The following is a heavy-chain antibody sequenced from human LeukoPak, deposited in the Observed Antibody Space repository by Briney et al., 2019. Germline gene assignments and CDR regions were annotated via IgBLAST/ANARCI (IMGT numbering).Heavy chain of an antibody. CDR3: ARDHKEVVVAATEYYFDY. CDR2: INPSGGST. Sequence: GASVKVSCKASGYTFTSYYMHWVRQAPGQGLEWMGIINPSGGSTSYAQKFQGRVTMTRDMSTSTVYMELSSLRSEDTAVYYCARDHKEVVVAATEYYFDYWGQGTLVTVSS. CDR1: GYTFTSYY. J-gene: IGHJ4*02. V-gene: IGHV1-46*01. D-gene: IGHD2-15*01.